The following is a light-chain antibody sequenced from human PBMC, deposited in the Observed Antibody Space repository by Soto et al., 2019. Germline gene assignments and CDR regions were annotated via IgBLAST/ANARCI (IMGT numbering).Light chain of an antibody. CDR2: DAS. CDR1: QSVSSS. Sequence: EIVLTQSPATLSLSPGERVTLSCRASQSVSSSLAWYQQKPGQAPRLLIYDASNRATGIPARFSGSGSGTDSTLTISSLEPEDFAVYYCQQRSNWPMYTFGQGTKLEIK. CDR3: QQRSNWPMYT. V-gene: IGKV3-11*01. J-gene: IGKJ2*01.